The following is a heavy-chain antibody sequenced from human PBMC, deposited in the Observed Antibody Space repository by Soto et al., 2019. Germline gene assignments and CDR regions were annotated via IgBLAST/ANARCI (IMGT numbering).Heavy chain of an antibody. V-gene: IGHV4-61*08. Sequence: SDTLSLTCAVSGGSISSGGYSCSWIRQPPGKGLGWIGSIYYSGSTNYNPSLKSRVTISVDTSKNQFSLKLSSVTAADTAVYYCARGAFYGSGSYYNADDAFDIWGQGTMVTVSS. CDR2: IYYSGST. CDR3: ARGAFYGSGSYYNADDAFDI. J-gene: IGHJ3*02. D-gene: IGHD3-10*01. CDR1: GGSISSGGYS.